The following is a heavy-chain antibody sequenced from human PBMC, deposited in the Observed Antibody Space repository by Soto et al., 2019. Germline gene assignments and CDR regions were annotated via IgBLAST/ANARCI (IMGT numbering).Heavy chain of an antibody. D-gene: IGHD6-19*01. Sequence: ASVKVSCKASGYTFTSYYMHWVRQAPGQGLEWMGIINPSGGSTSYAQKFQGRVTMTRDTSTSTVYMELSSLRSEDTAVYYCARISRIAVAGTGAFDIWGRGTMVTVSS. CDR3: ARISRIAVAGTGAFDI. CDR2: INPSGGST. CDR1: GYTFTSYY. J-gene: IGHJ3*02. V-gene: IGHV1-46*03.